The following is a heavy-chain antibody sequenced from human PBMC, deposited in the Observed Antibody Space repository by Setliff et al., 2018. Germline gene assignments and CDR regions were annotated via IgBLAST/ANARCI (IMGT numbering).Heavy chain of an antibody. Sequence: PSETLSLTCIVSGGSISSSSYYWGWIRQPPGKGLEWIGSIDYSGTIYYNPSLKSRVTISVDTSKNQVSLKLGSVTAADTAVYYCARSGDYIWGSYRPYYFDHRGQGTLVTSPQ. J-gene: IGHJ4*02. CDR3: ARSGDYIWGSYRPYYFDH. CDR1: GGSISSSSYY. V-gene: IGHV4-39*07. CDR2: IDYSGTI. D-gene: IGHD3-16*02.